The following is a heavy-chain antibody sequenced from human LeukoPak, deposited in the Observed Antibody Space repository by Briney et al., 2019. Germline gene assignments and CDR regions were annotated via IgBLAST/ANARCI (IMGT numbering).Heavy chain of an antibody. Sequence: PGGSLRLSCAVSGFTFSNAWMSWVRQAPGKGLEWVGRIKKKTDGGTTDYAAPVRGRFTISRDDSKNMLYLKMNSLKTEDTAVYYCTTFSRITIFGVVINRGYWGQGTLVTVSS. CDR1: GFTFSNAW. CDR3: TTFSRITIFGVVINRGY. J-gene: IGHJ4*02. D-gene: IGHD3-3*01. V-gene: IGHV3-15*01. CDR2: IKKKTDGGTT.